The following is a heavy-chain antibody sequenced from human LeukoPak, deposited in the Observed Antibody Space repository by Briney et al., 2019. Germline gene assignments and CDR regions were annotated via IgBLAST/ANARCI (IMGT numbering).Heavy chain of an antibody. Sequence: GASVKVSCKASGYTFTSYGISWVRQAPGQGLEWMGWISAYNGNTNYAQKLQGRVTMTTDTSTSTAYMELRSLRSDDTAVYYCAREHSPHYYGSGSRDYWGQGTLVTVSS. J-gene: IGHJ4*02. D-gene: IGHD3-10*01. CDR1: GYTFTSYG. CDR3: AREHSPHYYGSGSRDY. CDR2: ISAYNGNT. V-gene: IGHV1-18*01.